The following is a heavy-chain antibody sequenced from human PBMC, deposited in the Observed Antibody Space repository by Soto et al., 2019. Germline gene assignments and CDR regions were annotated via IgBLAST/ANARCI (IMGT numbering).Heavy chain of an antibody. V-gene: IGHV1-45*02. CDR2: ITPFNGNT. J-gene: IGHJ4*02. CDR3: ATGAVAGMVGY. D-gene: IGHD6-19*01. Sequence: GASVKVSCKASGYTFTYRYLHWVRQAPGQALEWMGWITPFNGNTNYAQKFQDRVTITRDRSMSTAYMELSSLRSEDTAMYYCATGAVAGMVGYWGQGTLVTVSS. CDR1: GYTFTYRY.